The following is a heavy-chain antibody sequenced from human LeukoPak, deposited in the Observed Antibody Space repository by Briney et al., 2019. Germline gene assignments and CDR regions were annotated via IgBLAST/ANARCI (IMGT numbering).Heavy chain of an antibody. V-gene: IGHV4-61*05. D-gene: IGHD5-24*01. J-gene: IGHJ5*02. CDR2: IYYSGST. Sequence: SETLSLTCTVSGVSISSSNSYWGWIRQPPGTGLEWIGYIYYSGSTNYNPSLKSRVTISVDTSKNQFSLRLSSVTAADTAVYYCAITSPVEMATMNGWFDPWGQGTLVTVSS. CDR3: AITSPVEMATMNGWFDP. CDR1: GVSISSSNSY.